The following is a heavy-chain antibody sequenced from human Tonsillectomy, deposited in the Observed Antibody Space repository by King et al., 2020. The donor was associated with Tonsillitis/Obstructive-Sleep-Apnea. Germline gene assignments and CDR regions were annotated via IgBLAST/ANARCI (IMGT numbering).Heavy chain of an antibody. CDR2: INHSGVT. V-gene: IGHV4-34*01. CDR3: ARGEAQDCSGTSCQIWFDP. Sequence: VQLQQWGAGLLKPSETLSLTCAVYGGSFSGSYWSWIRQPPGKGLEWIGEINHSGVTNYNPSLKSRVTISVDTSKNQFSLMLTSVTAADTAVYYCARGEAQDCSGTSCQIWFDPWGQGTLVTVSS. D-gene: IGHD2-2*01. J-gene: IGHJ5*02. CDR1: GGSFSGSY.